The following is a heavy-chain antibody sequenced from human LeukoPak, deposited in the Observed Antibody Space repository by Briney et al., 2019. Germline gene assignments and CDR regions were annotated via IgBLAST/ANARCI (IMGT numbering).Heavy chain of an antibody. CDR2: IIPIFGTA. Sequence: SVKVSCKASGGTFSSYAISWVRQAPGQGLEWMGGIIPIFGTANYAQKFQGRVTITADESTSTAYMELSSLRAEDTAVFYCARDQYDTWSRRGNFDSWGQGTLVIVSS. CDR1: GGTFSSYA. D-gene: IGHD3-3*01. J-gene: IGHJ4*02. CDR3: ARDQYDTWSRRGNFDS. V-gene: IGHV1-69*13.